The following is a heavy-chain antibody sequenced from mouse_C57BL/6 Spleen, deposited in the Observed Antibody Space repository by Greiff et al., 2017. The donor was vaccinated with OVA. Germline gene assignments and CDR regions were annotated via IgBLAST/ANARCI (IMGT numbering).Heavy chain of an antibody. D-gene: IGHD2-1*01. J-gene: IGHJ2*01. CDR3: AREFYGNYEGY. V-gene: IGHV3-6*01. Sequence: EVKLVESGPGLVKPSQSLSLTCSVTGYSITSGYYWNWIRQFPGNKLEWMGYISYDGSNNYNPSLKNRISITRDTSKNQFFLKLNSVTTEDTATYYCAREFYGNYEGYWGQGTTLTVSS. CDR1: GYSITSGYY. CDR2: ISYDGSN.